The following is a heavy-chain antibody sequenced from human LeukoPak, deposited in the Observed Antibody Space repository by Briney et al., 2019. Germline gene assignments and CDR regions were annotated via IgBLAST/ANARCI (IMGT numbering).Heavy chain of an antibody. CDR3: ATIPKGSSGWFSEDY. D-gene: IGHD6-19*01. V-gene: IGHV4-59*01. CDR1: GGSISSYY. J-gene: IGHJ4*02. CDR2: IYYSGST. Sequence: TSETLSLTCTVSGGSISSYYWSWIRQPPGKGLEWIGYIYYSGSTNYNLSLKSRVTISVDTSKNQFSLKLSSVTAADTAVYYCATIPKGSSGWFSEDYWGQGTLVTVSS.